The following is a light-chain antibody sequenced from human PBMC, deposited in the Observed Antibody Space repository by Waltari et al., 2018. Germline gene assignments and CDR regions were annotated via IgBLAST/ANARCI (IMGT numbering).Light chain of an antibody. CDR2: GAS. V-gene: IGKV3-20*01. J-gene: IGKJ1*01. Sequence: EIVLTQSPGTLSLSPGETATLSCRASQSVYFAYLAWYQQKPGQAPRLRMDGASSRATGIPERFSGSGSGTDFTLTIIRLEPEDFAVYYCKQYGSSPPWTFGQGTKVELK. CDR1: QSVYFAY. CDR3: KQYGSSPPWT.